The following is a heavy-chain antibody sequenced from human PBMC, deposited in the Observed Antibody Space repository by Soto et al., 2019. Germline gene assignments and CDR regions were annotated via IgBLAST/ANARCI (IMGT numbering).Heavy chain of an antibody. J-gene: IGHJ6*02. V-gene: IGHV3-33*01. CDR1: GFTFSSYG. Sequence: QVQLVESGGGVVQPGRSLRLSCAASGFTFSSYGMHWVRQAPGKGLEWVAVIWYDGSNKYYADSVKGRFTISRDNSXNXLSXQMNRLRAEDTAVYYCARDEGIVVVPATRPYGMDVWGQGTTVTVSS. CDR3: ARDEGIVVVPATRPYGMDV. CDR2: IWYDGSNK. D-gene: IGHD2-2*01.